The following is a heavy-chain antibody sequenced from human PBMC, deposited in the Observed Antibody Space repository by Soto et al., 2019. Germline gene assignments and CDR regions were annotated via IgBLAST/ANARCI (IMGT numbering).Heavy chain of an antibody. CDR2: ISYDGSNK. CDR3: AKDMGSYLEYYYYGMDV. Sequence: LRLSCAASGFTFISYGMHWVRQAPGKGLEWVAVISYDGSNKYYADSVKGRFTISRDNSKNTLYLQMNSLRAEDTAVYYCAKDMGSYLEYYYYGMDVWGQGTTVTVSS. D-gene: IGHD1-26*01. V-gene: IGHV3-30*18. J-gene: IGHJ6*02. CDR1: GFTFISYG.